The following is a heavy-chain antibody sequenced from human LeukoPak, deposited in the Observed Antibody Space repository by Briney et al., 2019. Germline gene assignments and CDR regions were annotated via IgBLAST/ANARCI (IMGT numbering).Heavy chain of an antibody. J-gene: IGHJ6*02. CDR1: GFTFSSYG. D-gene: IGHD1-1*01. CDR3: ATQLPVRTYGMDV. CDR2: ISSGSSTI. Sequence: GGSLRLSCAASGFTFSSYGMNWVRQAPGKGLEWVSYISSGSSTIYSADSVKGRFTISRDNAKNSLYLQMNSLRDEDTAVYYCATQLPVRTYGMDVWGQGTTVTVSS. V-gene: IGHV3-48*02.